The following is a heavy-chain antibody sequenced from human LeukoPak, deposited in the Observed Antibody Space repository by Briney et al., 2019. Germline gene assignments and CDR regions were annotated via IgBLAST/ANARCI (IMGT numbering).Heavy chain of an antibody. CDR2: ISSSGSTI. V-gene: IGHV3-11*04. CDR1: GFTFSDYY. Sequence: GGSLRLSCAASGFTFSDYYMSWIRQAPGKGLEWVSYISSSGSTIYYADSVKGRFTISRDNAKNSLYLQMNSLRAEDTAVYYCAREILARRLLSGDYYMDVWGKGTTVTVSS. D-gene: IGHD4-17*01. J-gene: IGHJ6*03. CDR3: AREILARRLLSGDYYMDV.